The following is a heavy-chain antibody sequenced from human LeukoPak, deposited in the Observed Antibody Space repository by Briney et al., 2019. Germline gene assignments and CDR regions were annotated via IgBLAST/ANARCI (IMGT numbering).Heavy chain of an antibody. CDR1: GGSISSYY. Sequence: PSETLTLTCTVSGGSISSYYWSWIRQPPGKGLEWIGYIYYSGSTNYNPSLKSRVTISVDTSKNQFSLKLSSVTAADTAVYYCARDRTGNSGWYGYWFDPWGQGTLVTVSS. CDR2: IYYSGST. J-gene: IGHJ5*02. V-gene: IGHV4-59*01. CDR3: ARDRTGNSGWYGYWFDP. D-gene: IGHD6-19*01.